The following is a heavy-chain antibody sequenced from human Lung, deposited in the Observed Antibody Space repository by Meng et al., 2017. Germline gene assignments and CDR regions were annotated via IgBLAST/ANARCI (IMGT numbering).Heavy chain of an antibody. V-gene: IGHV4-34*01. CDR1: GGSFSDYY. Sequence: QVAPLQWGAGLLKPSETLSLTCVVSGGSFSDYYWSWIRQPPGKGLEWIGEINHSGSTNYNPSLESRATISVDTSQNNLSLKLSSVTAADSAVYYCARGPTTMAHDFDYWGQGTLVTVSS. CDR3: ARGPTTMAHDFDY. D-gene: IGHD4-11*01. CDR2: INHSGST. J-gene: IGHJ4*02.